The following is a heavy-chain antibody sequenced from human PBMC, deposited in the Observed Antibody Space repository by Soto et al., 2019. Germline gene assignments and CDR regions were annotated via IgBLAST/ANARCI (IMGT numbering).Heavy chain of an antibody. CDR1: GADINTYS. V-gene: IGHV4-4*07. J-gene: IGHJ6*02. CDR3: ARDREAGYNFYYGMDV. CDR2: IYTSASI. D-gene: IGHD6-19*01. Sequence: WETLSLTCSVSGADINTYSWTWIRQPAGKGLEWIGRIYTSASINYNPSLKGRVTLSVDTSTNQVSLRLASVTAADTAIYYCARDREAGYNFYYGMDVWGQGTTVTVSS.